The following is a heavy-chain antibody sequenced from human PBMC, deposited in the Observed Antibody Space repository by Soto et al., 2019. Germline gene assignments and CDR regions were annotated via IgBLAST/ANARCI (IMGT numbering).Heavy chain of an antibody. J-gene: IGHJ4*02. V-gene: IGHV3-30*18. CDR1: GFTFRNFG. CDR3: VKDSSPGGYFDS. CDR2: ISYDGSEK. D-gene: IGHD2-15*01. Sequence: QVQLVESGGGVVHPGRSLRLSCAVSGFTFRNFGMHWVRQAPGKGLEWVAVISYDGSEKYYAESVKGRFTVFRDNYKNTLSLQMNSLRSDDKGVYYCVKDSSPGGYFDSWGQGTLVTVSS.